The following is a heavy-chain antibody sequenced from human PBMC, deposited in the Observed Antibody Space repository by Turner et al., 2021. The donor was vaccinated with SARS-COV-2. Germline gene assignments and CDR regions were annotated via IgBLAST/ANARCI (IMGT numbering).Heavy chain of an antibody. J-gene: IGHJ5*02. CDR1: GYTFTDYY. Sequence: QVQLVQSGAEVKAPGASVNVPCKASGYTFTDYYIHWVRQAPGQGREWMGWIGPSSGGTNYAQRFQGRITMTRDTSISTAYMELSSLRSDDTAVYYCSRNYGRNSRWFDPWGQGTLVTVSS. V-gene: IGHV1-2*02. CDR3: SRNYGRNSRWFDP. D-gene: IGHD1-7*01. CDR2: IGPSSGGT.